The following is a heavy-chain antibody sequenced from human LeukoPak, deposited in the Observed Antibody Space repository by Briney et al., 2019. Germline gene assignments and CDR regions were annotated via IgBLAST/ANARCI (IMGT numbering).Heavy chain of an antibody. J-gene: IGHJ4*02. CDR2: IKSKTDGGTT. D-gene: IGHD3-22*01. CDR1: GFTFKSYA. Sequence: GGSLRLSCSASGFTFKSYAMHWVRQAPGKGLEWVGRIKSKTDGGTTDYAAPVKGRFTISRDDSKNTLYLQMNSLKTEDTAVYYCTTVYYYDSSGYQPDYFDYWGQGTLVTVSS. CDR3: TTVYYYDSSGYQPDYFDY. V-gene: IGHV3-15*01.